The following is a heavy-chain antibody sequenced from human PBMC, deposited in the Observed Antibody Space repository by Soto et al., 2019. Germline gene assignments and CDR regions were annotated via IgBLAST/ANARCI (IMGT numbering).Heavy chain of an antibody. CDR3: ANGNSARGEYPPQFDY. Sequence: GGSLRLSCAASGFTFSSYGMHWVRQAPGKGLEWVAVISYDGSNKYYADSVKGRFTISRDNSKNTLYLQMNSLRAEDTAGYYCANGNSARGEYPPQFDYWGQGTLVTVSS. CDR1: GFTFSSYG. V-gene: IGHV3-30*18. D-gene: IGHD3-16*01. CDR2: ISYDGSNK. J-gene: IGHJ4*02.